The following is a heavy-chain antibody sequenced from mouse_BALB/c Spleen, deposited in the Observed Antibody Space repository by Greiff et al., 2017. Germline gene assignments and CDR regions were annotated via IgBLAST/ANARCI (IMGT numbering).Heavy chain of an antibody. D-gene: IGHD2-4*01. CDR1: GFTFSSFG. CDR3: ARSASTMITTLAMDY. J-gene: IGHJ4*01. V-gene: IGHV5-17*02. Sequence: EVQVVESGGGLVQPGGSRKLSCAASGFTFSSFGMHWVRQAPEKGLEWVAYISSGSSTIYYADTVKGRFTISRDNPKNTLFLQMTSLRSEDTAMYYCARSASTMITTLAMDYWGQGTSVTVSS. CDR2: ISSGSSTI.